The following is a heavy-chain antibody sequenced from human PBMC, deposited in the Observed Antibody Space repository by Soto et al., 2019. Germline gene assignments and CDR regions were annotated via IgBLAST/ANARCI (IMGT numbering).Heavy chain of an antibody. CDR3: AKGPGKESSSYYGMDV. CDR1: GFTFDDYA. Sequence: PGGSLRLSCAASGFTFDDYAMHWVRQAPGKGLEWVSGISWNSGSIGYADSVKGRFTISRDNAKNSLYLQMNSLRAEDTALYYCAKGPGKESSSYYGMDVWGQGTTVTVSS. J-gene: IGHJ6*02. D-gene: IGHD1-26*01. V-gene: IGHV3-9*01. CDR2: ISWNSGSI.